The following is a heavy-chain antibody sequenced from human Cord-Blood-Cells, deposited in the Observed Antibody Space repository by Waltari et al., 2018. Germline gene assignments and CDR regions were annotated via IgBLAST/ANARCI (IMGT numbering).Heavy chain of an antibody. D-gene: IGHD2-15*01. Sequence: QVQLQESGPGLVKPSETLSLTCTVSGGSISSYYWSWIRQPPGKGLEWIGYIYYRGSTNYNPSLKSRVTISVDTSKNQFSLKLSSVTAADTAVYYCARARYCSGGSCYNWFDPWGQGTLVTVSS. V-gene: IGHV4-59*01. CDR1: GGSISSYY. CDR2: IYYRGST. J-gene: IGHJ5*02. CDR3: ARARYCSGGSCYNWFDP.